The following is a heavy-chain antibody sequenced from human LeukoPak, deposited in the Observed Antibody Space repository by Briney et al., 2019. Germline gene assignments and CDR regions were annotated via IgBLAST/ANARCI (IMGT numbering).Heavy chain of an antibody. D-gene: IGHD3-10*01. CDR3: ARRRITMVRGVITGYFDY. Sequence: SETLSLTCIVSGGSIISDSHYWGWIRQPPGKRLEWIGSIFYSGSTYYNPSLKSRVTISVDTSKNQFSLKLSSVTAADTAVYYCARRRITMVRGVITGYFDYWGQGTLVTVSS. V-gene: IGHV4-39*01. J-gene: IGHJ4*02. CDR1: GGSIISDSHY. CDR2: IFYSGST.